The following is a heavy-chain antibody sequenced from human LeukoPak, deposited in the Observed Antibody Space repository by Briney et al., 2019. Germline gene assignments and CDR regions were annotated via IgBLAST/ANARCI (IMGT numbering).Heavy chain of an antibody. CDR1: GFTFSSYA. J-gene: IGHJ4*02. D-gene: IGHD3-16*01. Sequence: QPGRSLRLSCAAPGFTFSSYAMHWVRQAPGKGLEWVAVISYDGSNKYYADSVKGRFTISRDNSKNTLYLQMNSLRAEDTAVYYCASVSTASGGGYFDYWGQGTLVTVSS. CDR2: ISYDGSNK. CDR3: ASVSTASGGGYFDY. V-gene: IGHV3-30-3*01.